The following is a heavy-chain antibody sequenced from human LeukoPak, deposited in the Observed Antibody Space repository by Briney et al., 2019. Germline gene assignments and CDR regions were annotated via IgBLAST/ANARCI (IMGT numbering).Heavy chain of an antibody. J-gene: IGHJ6*02. CDR1: GFTFDDHG. CDR3: ARRSVVRTVGYYYGMDV. Sequence: PGGSLRLSCAASGFTFDDHGMNWIRQPPGKGLEWFGYIYYSGSTNYNPSLKSRDTISVDTSKKQFSLKLTSVTAADTAVYYCARRSVVRTVGYYYGMDVWGQGTTVTVSS. D-gene: IGHD1-26*01. V-gene: IGHV4-59*08. CDR2: IYYSGST.